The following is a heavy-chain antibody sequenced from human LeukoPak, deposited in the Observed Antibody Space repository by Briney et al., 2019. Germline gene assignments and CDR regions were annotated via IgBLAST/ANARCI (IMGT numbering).Heavy chain of an antibody. J-gene: IGHJ4*02. Sequence: GGSLRLSCAASGFTFSSYAMHWVRQAPGKGLEWVAVISYDGSNKYYADSVKGRFTISRDNSKNTLYLQMNSLRAEDTAVYYCASLNIVGALGDFDYWGQGTLVTVSS. CDR2: ISYDGSNK. CDR1: GFTFSSYA. D-gene: IGHD1-26*01. CDR3: ASLNIVGALGDFDY. V-gene: IGHV3-30*04.